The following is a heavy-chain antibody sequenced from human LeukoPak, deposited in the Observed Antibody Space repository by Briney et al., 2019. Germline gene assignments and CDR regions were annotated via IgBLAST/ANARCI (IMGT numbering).Heavy chain of an antibody. Sequence: SETLSLTCTVSGASVSSDGYFWVWIRQPPGKGLEWIGSFYSTGSTFYNPSLQSRVSISLDTSKNQFSLRLSSVTAADTAVFYCGTSNRGSLFDYGGQGTLVTVSS. CDR3: GTSNRGSLFDY. D-gene: IGHD1-14*01. CDR1: GASVSSDGYF. V-gene: IGHV4-39*07. CDR2: FYSTGST. J-gene: IGHJ4*02.